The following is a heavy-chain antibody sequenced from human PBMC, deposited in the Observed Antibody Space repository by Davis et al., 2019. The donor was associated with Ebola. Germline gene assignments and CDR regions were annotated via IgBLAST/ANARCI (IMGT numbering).Heavy chain of an antibody. Sequence: PGGSLRLSCAASGFTFSSYAMSWVRQAPGKGLEWVSAISGSGGSTYYADSVKGRFTISRDNSKNTLYLQMNSLRAEDTAVYYCAKGYYTNGVCYRYYYYYMDVWGKGTTVTVSS. J-gene: IGHJ6*03. V-gene: IGHV3-23*01. D-gene: IGHD2-8*01. CDR2: ISGSGGST. CDR3: AKGYYTNGVCYRYYYYYMDV. CDR1: GFTFSSYA.